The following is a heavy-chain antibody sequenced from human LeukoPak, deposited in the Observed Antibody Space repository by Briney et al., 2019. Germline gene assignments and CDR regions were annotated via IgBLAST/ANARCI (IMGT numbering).Heavy chain of an antibody. V-gene: IGHV3-23*01. Sequence: PGGSLRLPCAASGFTFSTYGMSWVRQAPGKGLEWVSAVSGTGTTYYADSVSGRFIISRDNSKNTLYLQMNSLRAEDTAAYYCAKMQGYFDYWGQGTLVTVSS. J-gene: IGHJ4*02. CDR2: VSGTGTT. CDR3: AKMQGYFDY. CDR1: GFTFSTYG.